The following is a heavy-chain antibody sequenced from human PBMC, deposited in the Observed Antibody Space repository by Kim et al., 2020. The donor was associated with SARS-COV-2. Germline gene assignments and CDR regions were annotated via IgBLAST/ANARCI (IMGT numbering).Heavy chain of an antibody. Sequence: GGSLRLSCAASGFTFSSYGMHWVRQAPGKGLEWVAVISYDGSNKYYADSVKGRFTISRDNSKNTLYLQMNSLRAEDTAVYYCAKDSEIPYSNYHYYYYYGMDVWGQGTTVTVSS. D-gene: IGHD4-4*01. CDR2: ISYDGSNK. CDR3: AKDSEIPYSNYHYYYYYGMDV. J-gene: IGHJ6*02. V-gene: IGHV3-30*18. CDR1: GFTFSSYG.